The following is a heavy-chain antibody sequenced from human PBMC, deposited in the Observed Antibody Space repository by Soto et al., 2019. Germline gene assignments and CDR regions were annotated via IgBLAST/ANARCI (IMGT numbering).Heavy chain of an antibody. CDR1: GYTFIRYG. CDR2: ISGKNDKR. V-gene: IGHV1-18*04. D-gene: IGHD5-18*01. Sequence: QVQLVQSGGEIKKPGASVNVSCKASGYTFIRYGISWVRQAPGQGFEWMGWISGKNDKRNHAQKFRGRITMTTDTSTNTAYLEVRRLGSDATAIYYCARKGNGYEDYWGQGTLVTVSS. J-gene: IGHJ4*02. CDR3: ARKGNGYEDY.